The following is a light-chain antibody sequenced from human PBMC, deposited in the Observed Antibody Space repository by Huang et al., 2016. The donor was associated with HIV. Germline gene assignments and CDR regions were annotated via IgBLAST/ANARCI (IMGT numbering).Light chain of an antibody. V-gene: IGKV1-27*01. CDR3: QKYDSVPRT. CDR2: AAS. CDR1: QDIKNY. Sequence: DIQMTQYPSSLSASVGERVTITCRASQDIKNYLAWYQQKAGQVPKLLIYAASSLQSGVPSRFSGSGSGTDFTLSITSLQPEDVAIYYCQKYDSVPRTFGQGTKVDIK. J-gene: IGKJ1*01.